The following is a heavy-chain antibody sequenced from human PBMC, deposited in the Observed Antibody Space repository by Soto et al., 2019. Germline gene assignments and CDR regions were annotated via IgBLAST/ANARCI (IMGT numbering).Heavy chain of an antibody. J-gene: IGHJ3*02. D-gene: IGHD1-1*01. CDR3: ARHWTNDAFDI. CDR2: IYSDDTT. CDR1: GFTVSNNY. V-gene: IGHV3-53*04. Sequence: PGGSLRLSCAVSGFTVSNNYMNWVRQAPGKGLEWVSVIYSDDTTFYADSVKGRFTISRHNSKNTLYLQMNSLRAEDTAVYYCARHWTNDAFDIWGQGTMVTIS.